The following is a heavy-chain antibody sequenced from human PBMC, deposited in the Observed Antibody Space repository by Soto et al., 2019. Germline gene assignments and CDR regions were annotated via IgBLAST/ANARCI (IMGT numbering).Heavy chain of an antibody. CDR2: IYYSGST. D-gene: IGHD2-21*02. Sequence: TPGKGLEWIGYIYYSGSTNYNPSLKSRVTMSVDTSKNQFSLKLSSVTAADTAMYYCAREVRTAYTNWFDPWGQGTLVTVSS. V-gene: IGHV4-59*01. CDR3: AREVRTAYTNWFDP. J-gene: IGHJ5*02.